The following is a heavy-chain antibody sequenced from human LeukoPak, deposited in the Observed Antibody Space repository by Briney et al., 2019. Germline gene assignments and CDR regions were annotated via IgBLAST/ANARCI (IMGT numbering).Heavy chain of an antibody. CDR1: GGSISSGGYY. J-gene: IGHJ6*02. CDR3: ARESKPSDYGDYYYYGMDV. V-gene: IGHV4-31*03. Sequence: PSQTLSLTCTVSGGSISSGGYYWSWIRQHPGKGLEWIGYIYYSGSTYYNPSLKSRVTISVDTSKNQFSLKLSSVTAADTAVYYCARESKPSDYGDYYYYGMDVWGQGTTVTVSS. D-gene: IGHD4-17*01. CDR2: IYYSGST.